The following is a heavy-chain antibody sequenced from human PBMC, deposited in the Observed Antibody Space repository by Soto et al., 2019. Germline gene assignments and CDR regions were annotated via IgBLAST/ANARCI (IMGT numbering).Heavy chain of an antibody. CDR3: ARVRNDSRGYSIDY. Sequence: EVQLVESGGGLVQPGGSLRLSCAASGFTFRRYPMTWIRQGPGQGLEWVSDISASSDFIYYADSVKGRFTISRDNAKNSLYLQMNSLRDEDTAVYYCARVRNDSRGYSIDYWGQGTLVTVSS. J-gene: IGHJ4*02. CDR2: ISASSDFI. CDR1: GFTFRRYP. D-gene: IGHD3-22*01. V-gene: IGHV3-48*02.